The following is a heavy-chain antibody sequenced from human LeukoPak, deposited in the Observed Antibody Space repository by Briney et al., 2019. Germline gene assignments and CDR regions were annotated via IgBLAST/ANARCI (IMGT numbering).Heavy chain of an antibody. CDR1: GFTFSSYW. V-gene: IGHV3-74*01. Sequence: GGSLRLSCAASGFTFSSYWMHWVRQAPGKGLVWVSRINTDGSSTSYADSAKGRFTISRDNAKNSLYLQMNSLRAEDTAVYYCARKGIRYDFWSGPLPFDYWGQGTLVTVSS. J-gene: IGHJ4*02. CDR3: ARKGIRYDFWSGPLPFDY. CDR2: INTDGSST. D-gene: IGHD3-3*01.